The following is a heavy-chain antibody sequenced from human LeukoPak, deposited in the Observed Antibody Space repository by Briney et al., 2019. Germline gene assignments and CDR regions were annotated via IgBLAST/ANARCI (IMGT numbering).Heavy chain of an antibody. CDR3: TRARCSRTSCNTESDY. D-gene: IGHD2-2*01. Sequence: GGSLRLSCAASGFTLNPYWMHWVRQAPGKGLVWVSRINSDGSSTTYADSVKGRFTISRDNTKNTLYLQMNILRAEDTAVYYCTRARCSRTSCNTESDYWGQGTLVTVSS. CDR2: INSDGSST. V-gene: IGHV3-74*01. J-gene: IGHJ4*02. CDR1: GFTLNPYW.